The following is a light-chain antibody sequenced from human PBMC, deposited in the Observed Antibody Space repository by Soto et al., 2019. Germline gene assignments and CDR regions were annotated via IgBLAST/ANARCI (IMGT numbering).Light chain of an antibody. V-gene: IGKV1-5*03. J-gene: IGKJ1*01. CDR1: QIISSW. CDR3: QQYNTYPWT. Sequence: DIQMTQSPSTLSESVGDRVTLTCRASQIISSWLAWYQQKPGKAPNILIYKASSLESGVPSRFSGSGAGTEFTLTISSLQPDDFASYYCQQYNTYPWTFGQGTKVDI. CDR2: KAS.